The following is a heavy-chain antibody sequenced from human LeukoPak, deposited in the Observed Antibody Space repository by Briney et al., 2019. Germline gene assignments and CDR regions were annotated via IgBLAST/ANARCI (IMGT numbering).Heavy chain of an antibody. CDR2: ISGSGGST. Sequence: GGSLRLSCAASGFTFSSYAMSWVRQAPGKGLEWVSAISGSGGSTYYADAVKGRFTISRDNSKNTLYLQMNSLRAEDTAVYYCARHTYSSSDYYFDYWGQGTLVTVSS. J-gene: IGHJ4*02. V-gene: IGHV3-23*01. CDR1: GFTFSSYA. CDR3: ARHTYSSSDYYFDY. D-gene: IGHD6-6*01.